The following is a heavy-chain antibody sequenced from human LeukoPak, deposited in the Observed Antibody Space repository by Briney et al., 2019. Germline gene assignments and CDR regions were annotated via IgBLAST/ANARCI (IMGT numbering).Heavy chain of an antibody. CDR2: ISASGGST. CDR1: GFTFSYYA. Sequence: GGSLRLSCAASGFTFSYYAMSWVRQAPGKGLEWVSAISASGGSTYYADSVKGRFTISRDNSKNTLYLQMSSLGAEDTAVYYCAKYTYCSGGNCYAHFDYWGQGTLVTVSS. V-gene: IGHV3-23*01. CDR3: AKYTYCSGGNCYAHFDY. D-gene: IGHD2-15*01. J-gene: IGHJ4*02.